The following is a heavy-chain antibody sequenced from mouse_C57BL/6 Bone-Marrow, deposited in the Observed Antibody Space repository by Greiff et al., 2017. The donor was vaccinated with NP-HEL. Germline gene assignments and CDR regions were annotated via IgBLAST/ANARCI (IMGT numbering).Heavy chain of an antibody. CDR2: IDPSDSDT. CDR3: ARSGSNYFDY. CDR1: GYTFPSYW. J-gene: IGHJ2*01. V-gene: IGHV1-52*01. D-gene: IGHD1-1*01. Sequence: QVQLQQPGAELVRPGSSVKLSCKASGYTFPSYWMHWVKQRPIQGLEWIGNIDPSDSDTHYNQKFKDKATLTVDKSSSTAYMQLSSLTSEDSAVYYCARSGSNYFDYWGQGTTLTVSS.